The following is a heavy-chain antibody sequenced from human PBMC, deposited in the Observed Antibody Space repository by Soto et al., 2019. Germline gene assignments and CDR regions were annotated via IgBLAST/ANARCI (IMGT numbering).Heavy chain of an antibody. D-gene: IGHD3-3*01. CDR3: VRGQPHRITIFEVVIRSYDYGMDV. J-gene: IGHJ6*02. V-gene: IGHV4-30-4*01. CDR2: IYYSGST. CDR1: GGSISSGDYY. Sequence: PSETLSLTCTVSGGSISSGDYYWSWIRQPPGKGLEWIGYIYYSGSTYYNPSLKSRVTISVDTSKNQFSLKLSSVTAADTAVYYCVRGQPHRITIFEVVIRSYDYGMDVWGQGTTVTVSS.